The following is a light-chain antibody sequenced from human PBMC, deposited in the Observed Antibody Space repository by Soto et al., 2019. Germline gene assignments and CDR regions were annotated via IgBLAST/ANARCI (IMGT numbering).Light chain of an antibody. CDR2: GAS. Sequence: EILMTQSPATLSVSPGERATLSCRASQSVSSNLAWYQQKPGQAPSLLIYGASTRATGIPARFSGSGSGTEFTLTISSLQSEDFALYYCQQYNNWPLTFGEGTKVEI. CDR3: QQYNNWPLT. CDR1: QSVSSN. V-gene: IGKV3-15*01. J-gene: IGKJ1*01.